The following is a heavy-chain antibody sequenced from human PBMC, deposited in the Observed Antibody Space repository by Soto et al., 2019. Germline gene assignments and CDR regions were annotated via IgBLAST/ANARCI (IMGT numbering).Heavy chain of an antibody. Sequence: GESLKISCKGSGYSFTSYWISWVRQMPGKGVEWMGRIEPSDSYTNYSPSFQRHVTISADKSISTAYLQWSSLKASDTAMYYRAQGVYYGMDVWGQGTTVTVSS. D-gene: IGHD3-16*01. CDR1: GYSFTSYW. CDR2: IEPSDSYT. CDR3: AQGVYYGMDV. J-gene: IGHJ6*02. V-gene: IGHV5-10-1*01.